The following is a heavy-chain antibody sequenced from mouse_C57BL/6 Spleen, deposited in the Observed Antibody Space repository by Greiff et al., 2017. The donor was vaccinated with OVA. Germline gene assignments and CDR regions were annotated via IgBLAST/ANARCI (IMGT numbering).Heavy chain of an antibody. V-gene: IGHV5-9-1*02. CDR2: ISSGGDYI. D-gene: IGHD4-1*02. CDR3: TRDAPTGRGWYFDD. J-gene: IGHJ1*03. Sequence: EVKLVESGEGLVKPGGSLTLSCAASGFTFSSYAMSWVRQTPEKRLEWVAYISSGGDYIYYADTVKGRFTISRDNARNTLYLQRSSLKSEDTAMYYCTRDAPTGRGWYFDDWGTGTTVTVSS. CDR1: GFTFSSYA.